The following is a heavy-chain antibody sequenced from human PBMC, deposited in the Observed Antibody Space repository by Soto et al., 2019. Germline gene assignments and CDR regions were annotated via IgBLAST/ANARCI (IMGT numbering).Heavy chain of an antibody. Sequence: PGGSLRLSCAASGFTVSSNYMSWVRQAPGKGLEWVSVIYSGGSTYYADSVKGRFTISRDNSKNTLYLQMNSLRAEDTAVYYCARERDTMVRGVIYHGMDVWGQGTTVTVSS. J-gene: IGHJ6*02. CDR3: ARERDTMVRGVIYHGMDV. V-gene: IGHV3-66*01. CDR2: IYSGGST. CDR1: GFTVSSNY. D-gene: IGHD3-10*01.